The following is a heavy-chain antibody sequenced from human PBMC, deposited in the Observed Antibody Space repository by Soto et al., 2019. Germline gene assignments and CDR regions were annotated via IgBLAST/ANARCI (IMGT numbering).Heavy chain of an antibody. D-gene: IGHD4-4*01. Sequence: LRLSCAASGFTFSSYWMSWVRQAPGKGLEWVANIKQDGSEKYYVDSVKGRFTTSRDNAKNSLYLQMNSLRAEDTAVYYCARDYSNYVSDYYYGMDVWGQGTTVTVSS. J-gene: IGHJ6*02. CDR1: GFTFSSYW. CDR3: ARDYSNYVSDYYYGMDV. CDR2: IKQDGSEK. V-gene: IGHV3-7*03.